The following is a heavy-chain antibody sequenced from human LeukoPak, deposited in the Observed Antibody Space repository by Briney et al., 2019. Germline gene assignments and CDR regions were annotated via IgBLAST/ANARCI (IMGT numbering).Heavy chain of an antibody. CDR2: IIPIFGTA. D-gene: IGHD3-10*01. Sequence: GASVKVSCKASGGTFSSYAISWVRQAPGQGLEWMGGIIPIFGTANYAQKFQGRVTITADKSTSTAYMELSSLRSEDTAVYYCARRRTTYYYGSGSHYYMDVWGKGTTVTVSS. J-gene: IGHJ6*03. CDR3: ARRRTTYYYGSGSHYYMDV. V-gene: IGHV1-69*06. CDR1: GGTFSSYA.